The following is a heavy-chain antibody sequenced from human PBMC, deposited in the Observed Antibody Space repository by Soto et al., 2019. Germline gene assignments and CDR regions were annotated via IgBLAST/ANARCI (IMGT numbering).Heavy chain of an antibody. CDR3: ARVVGALGHWFDP. J-gene: IGHJ5*02. D-gene: IGHD1-26*01. CDR1: GYNFNSYT. CDR2: ISAYNGNT. V-gene: IGHV1-18*01. Sequence: QVQLVQSGAEVKKPGASVKVSCKASGYNFNSYTISWVRQAPGQGLEWMGRISAYNGNTNYAQKLQGRVTMTTDTSTSTACMELLSLRSDDTAVYRCARVVGALGHWFDPWGQGTLVTVSS.